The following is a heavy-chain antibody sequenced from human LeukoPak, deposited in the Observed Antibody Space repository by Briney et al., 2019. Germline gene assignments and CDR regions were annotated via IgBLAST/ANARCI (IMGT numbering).Heavy chain of an antibody. CDR1: GGSISSSNW. V-gene: IGHV4-4*02. Sequence: PSETLSLTCAVSGGSISSSNWWSWVRQPPGKGLEWIGEIYHSGSTNYNPSLKSRVTISVVKSKNQFSLKLSSVTAADTAVYYCARCPVYSGYYMDVWGQGTLVTVSS. D-gene: IGHD5-12*01. CDR3: ARCPVYSGYYMDV. CDR2: IYHSGST. J-gene: IGHJ4*02.